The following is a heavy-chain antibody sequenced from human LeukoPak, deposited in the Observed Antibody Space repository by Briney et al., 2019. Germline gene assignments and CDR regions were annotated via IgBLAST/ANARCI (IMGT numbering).Heavy chain of an antibody. Sequence: SVKVACKASGGTFSSYAISWVRQAPGQGLEWMGGIIPIFGTANYAQKFQGRVTITADESTSTAYMELSSLRSEDTAVYYCARGPKDYYYYDYMDVWGKGTTVTVSS. V-gene: IGHV1-69*13. CDR1: GGTFSSYA. J-gene: IGHJ6*03. CDR2: IIPIFGTA. CDR3: ARGPKDYYYYDYMDV.